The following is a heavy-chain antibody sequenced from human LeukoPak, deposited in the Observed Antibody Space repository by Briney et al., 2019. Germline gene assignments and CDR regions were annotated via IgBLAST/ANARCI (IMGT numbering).Heavy chain of an antibody. CDR3: ATNLGIWFDKNNT. V-gene: IGHV1-24*01. CDR2: FDPEDGET. Sequence: ASVEVSCKVSGYTLTDVSMHCVRQAPGKGLEWMGGFDPEDGETIYAQKFQGRVTMTEDTSTDTAYMELSSLRSEDTAVYYCATNLGIWFDKNNTWGQGTLVTVSS. CDR1: GYTLTDVS. J-gene: IGHJ4*02. D-gene: IGHD3-10*01.